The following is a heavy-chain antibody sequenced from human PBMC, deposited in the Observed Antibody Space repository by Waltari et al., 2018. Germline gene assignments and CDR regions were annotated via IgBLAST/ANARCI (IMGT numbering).Heavy chain of an antibody. CDR2: IYYSGST. Sequence: QLQLQESGPGLVKHSETLSLTCTVSGGSISSSSYYWGWIRQPPGKGLEWIGRIYYSGSTYYNPSLKSRVTISVDTSKNQFSLKLSSVTAADTAVYYCARDPSSAKLYSGGLLDYWGQGTLVTVSS. CDR3: ARDPSSAKLYSGGLLDY. CDR1: GGSISSSSYY. V-gene: IGHV4-39*07. D-gene: IGHD1-26*01. J-gene: IGHJ4*02.